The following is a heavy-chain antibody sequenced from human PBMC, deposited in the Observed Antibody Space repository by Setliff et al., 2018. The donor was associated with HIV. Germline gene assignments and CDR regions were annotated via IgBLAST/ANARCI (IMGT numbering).Heavy chain of an antibody. CDR3: ARDHIAARSVDY. V-gene: IGHV1-46*01. J-gene: IGHJ4*02. CDR1: GYTFTSYY. CDR2: IGPSGSST. D-gene: IGHD6-6*01. Sequence: ASVKVSCKASGYTFTSYYIHWVRQAPGQGLEWMGLIGPSGSSTTYAQNFQGRVTMSRDTSTNTVYMELSSLRPEDTAVYYCARDHIAARSVDYWGQGTLVTVSS.